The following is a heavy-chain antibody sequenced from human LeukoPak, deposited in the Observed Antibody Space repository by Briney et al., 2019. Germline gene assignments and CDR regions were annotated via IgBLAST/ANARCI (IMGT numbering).Heavy chain of an antibody. CDR3: ARESFGSGRNNWFDP. CDR2: INHSGST. CDR1: GGSFSGYY. J-gene: IGHJ5*02. D-gene: IGHD3-10*01. Sequence: PSETLSLTCAVYGGSFSGYYWSWIRQPPGKGLEWIGEINHSGSTNYNPSLKSRVTISVDTSKNQFSLKLSSVTAADTAVYYCARESFGSGRNNWFDPWGQGTLVTVSS. V-gene: IGHV4-34*01.